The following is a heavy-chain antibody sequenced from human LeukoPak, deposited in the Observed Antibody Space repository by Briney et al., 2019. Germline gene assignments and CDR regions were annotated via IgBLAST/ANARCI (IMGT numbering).Heavy chain of an antibody. J-gene: IGHJ4*02. CDR2: IRYDGSNK. CDR3: AKDRESYYCSSNNCYLDY. CDR1: GFTFSSYG. V-gene: IGHV3-30*02. D-gene: IGHD2-2*01. Sequence: GSLRLSCAASGFTFSSYGMHWVRQAPGKGLEWVAFIRYDGSNKYYADSVKGRFTISRDNSKNTLYLQMNSLRAEDTAVYYCAKDRESYYCSSNNCYLDYWGQGTLATVSS.